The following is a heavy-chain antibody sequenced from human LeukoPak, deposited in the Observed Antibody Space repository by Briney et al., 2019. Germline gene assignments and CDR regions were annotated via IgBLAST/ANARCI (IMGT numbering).Heavy chain of an antibody. CDR3: VRGVHYYDTSDPKYRLDY. CDR2: VTSGGSPI. Sequence: GGSLSLSCAASGFTFSDHSMSWLRQPPGKGLEWVAYVTSGGSPIYYVDSMKGRSTISRDNAKNSLYLEVHSLRAEDTAVYYCVRGVHYYDTSDPKYRLDYWGQGTRGIVSS. D-gene: IGHD3-22*01. CDR1: GFTFSDHS. V-gene: IGHV3-11*04. J-gene: IGHJ4*02.